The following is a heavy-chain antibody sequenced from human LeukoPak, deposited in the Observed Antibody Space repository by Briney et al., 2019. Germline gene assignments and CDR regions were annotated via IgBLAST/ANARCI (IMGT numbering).Heavy chain of an antibody. CDR1: GFTVSSNY. D-gene: IGHD5-12*01. CDR2: IYSGGST. J-gene: IGHJ4*02. V-gene: IGHV3-66*04. Sequence: GGSLRLSCAASGFTVSSNYMSWVRQAPGKGLEWVSVIYSGGSTYYADSVKGRFTISRDNSKNTLYLQMNSLRAEDTAVYYCASHIVATTRFDYWGQGTLVTVSS. CDR3: ASHIVATTRFDY.